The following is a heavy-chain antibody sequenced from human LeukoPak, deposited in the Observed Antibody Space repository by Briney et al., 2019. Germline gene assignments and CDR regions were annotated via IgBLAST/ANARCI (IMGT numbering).Heavy chain of an antibody. V-gene: IGHV1-2*04. D-gene: IGHD6-13*01. CDR3: ARVKIAAAGIQGGYYYYGMDV. Sequence: ASVKVSCKASGYTFTGYYMHWVRQAPGQGLEWMGWINPNSGGTNYAQKFQGWVTMTRDTSISTAYMELSRLRSDDTAVYYCARVKIAAAGIQGGYYYYGMDVWGQGTTVTVSS. J-gene: IGHJ6*02. CDR2: INPNSGGT. CDR1: GYTFTGYY.